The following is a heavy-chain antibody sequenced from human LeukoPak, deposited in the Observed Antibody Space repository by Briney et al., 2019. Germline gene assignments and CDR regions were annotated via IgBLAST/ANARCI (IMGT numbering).Heavy chain of an antibody. CDR2: IIPIFGTA. Sequence: ASVKVSCKASGGTFSSYAISWVRQAPGQGLEWMGGIIPIFGTANYAQKFQGRVTITADKSTSTAYMELSSLRSEDTAVYYCAVVPAAIGPNCGDYEDYWGQGTLVTVSS. V-gene: IGHV1-69*06. CDR3: AVVPAAIGPNCGDYEDY. CDR1: GGTFSSYA. D-gene: IGHD2-2*01. J-gene: IGHJ4*02.